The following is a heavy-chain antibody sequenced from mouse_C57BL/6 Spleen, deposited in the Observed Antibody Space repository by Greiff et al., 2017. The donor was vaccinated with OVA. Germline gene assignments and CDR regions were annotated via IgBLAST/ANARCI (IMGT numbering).Heavy chain of an antibody. J-gene: IGHJ2*01. Sequence: EVKLMESGGGLVKPGGSLKLSCAASGFTFSDYGMHWVRQAPEKGLEWVAYISSGSSTIYSADTVKGRFTISRDNAKNTLFLQMTSLRSEDTAMYYCARGGYGSTYFDYWGQGTTLTVSS. CDR3: ARGGYGSTYFDY. V-gene: IGHV5-17*01. CDR2: ISSGSSTI. D-gene: IGHD1-1*01. CDR1: GFTFSDYG.